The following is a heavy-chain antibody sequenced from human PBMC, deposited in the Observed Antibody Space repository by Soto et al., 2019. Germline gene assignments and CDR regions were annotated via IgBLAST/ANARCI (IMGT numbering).Heavy chain of an antibody. CDR2: IYYSGST. J-gene: IGHJ3*02. CDR1: GGSISSYY. D-gene: IGHD1-1*01. Sequence: SETLFLTCTVSGGSISSYYWSWIRQPPGKGLEWIGYIYYSGSTNYNPSPKSRVTISVDTSKNQFSLKLSSVTAADTTVYYCARHGRWHDLDIWGQGTMVTVSS. CDR3: ARHGRWHDLDI. V-gene: IGHV4-59*08.